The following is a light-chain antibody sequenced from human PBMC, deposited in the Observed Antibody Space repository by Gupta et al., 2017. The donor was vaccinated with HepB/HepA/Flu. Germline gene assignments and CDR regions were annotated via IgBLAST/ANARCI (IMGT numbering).Light chain of an antibody. CDR3: SSYVDSSAWVG. Sequence: SALTQPASVSGSPGQSITISCTGTSSDVGTYNYVSWYQQHPGKAPKLMIYDVTNRPSGVSGRFSGSKSGNTASLTISGLQAEDETDYYCSSYVDSSAWVGFGGGTKLTVL. CDR2: DVT. CDR1: SSDVGTYNY. J-gene: IGLJ2*01. V-gene: IGLV2-14*01.